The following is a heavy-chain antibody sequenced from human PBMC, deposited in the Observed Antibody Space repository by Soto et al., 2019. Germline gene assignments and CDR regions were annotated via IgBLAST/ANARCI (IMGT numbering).Heavy chain of an antibody. V-gene: IGHV1-18*01. J-gene: IGHJ4*02. CDR2: ISAYNGNT. CDR3: ARDLMITFGGVIVPFDY. CDR1: GYTFTSYG. Sequence: QVQLVQSGAEVKKPGASVKVSCKASGYTFTSYGISWVRQAPGQGLEWMGWISAYNGNTNYAQKLQGRVTMTTGTSTSTAYMELRSLRSDDTAVYYCARDLMITFGGVIVPFDYWGQGTLVTVSS. D-gene: IGHD3-16*02.